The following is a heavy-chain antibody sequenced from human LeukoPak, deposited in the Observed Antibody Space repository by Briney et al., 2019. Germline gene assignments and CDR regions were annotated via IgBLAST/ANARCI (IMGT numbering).Heavy chain of an antibody. D-gene: IGHD3-10*01. CDR3: ATPGGGPYYYYMDV. CDR2: IYSGGST. V-gene: IGHV3-53*01. CDR1: GFTVSSNY. Sequence: GGSLRLSCAASGFTVSSNYMSWVRQAPGKGLEWVSVIYSGGSTYYADSVKGRFTIPRDNSKNTLYLQMNSLRAEDTAVYYCATPGGGPYYYYMDVWGKGTTVTVSS. J-gene: IGHJ6*03.